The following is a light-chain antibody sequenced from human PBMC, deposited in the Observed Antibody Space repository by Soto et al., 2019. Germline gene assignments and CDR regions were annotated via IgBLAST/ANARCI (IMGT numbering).Light chain of an antibody. CDR2: QAS. V-gene: IGKV1-5*03. CDR3: QHYNSYSEA. Sequence: DIQMTQSPSTLSASVGDRVTITCQASQSISNWLAWYQQKPGKAPKLLIYQASSLESGVPSRFSGSGSGTEFSLTISSLQPDDFATYYCQHYNSYSEAFGQGTKVDIK. CDR1: QSISNW. J-gene: IGKJ1*01.